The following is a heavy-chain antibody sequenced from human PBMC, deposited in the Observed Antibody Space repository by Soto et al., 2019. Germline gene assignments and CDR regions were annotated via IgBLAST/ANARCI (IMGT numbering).Heavy chain of an antibody. CDR3: AKAYTYSGSGWCLDY. CDR2: VSGSGGST. CDR1: GFTFSSYA. D-gene: IGHD6-19*01. J-gene: IGHJ4*02. V-gene: IGHV3-23*01. Sequence: GGSLRLSCAASGFTFSSYAMSWVRQAPGKGLEWVSGVSGSGGSTYYADSVKGRFTISRDNSKNTLYLQMNSLRAEDTAVYYCAKAYTYSGSGWCLDYWGQGTLVTVSS.